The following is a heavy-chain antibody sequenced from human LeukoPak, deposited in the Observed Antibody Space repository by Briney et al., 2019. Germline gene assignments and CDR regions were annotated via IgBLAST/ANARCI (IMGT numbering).Heavy chain of an antibody. D-gene: IGHD4-11*01. CDR3: ARGQGTVTTH. J-gene: IGHJ4*02. V-gene: IGHV4-34*01. CDR2: INHSGSA. Sequence: SETLSLTCAVSGGSFSGYYWTWIRQPPGKGPEWIGEINHSGSANYNPSLMSRVTISLDTSKSHFSLSLSSVTAADTAVYYCARGQGTVTTHWGQGTLVTVSS. CDR1: GGSFSGYY.